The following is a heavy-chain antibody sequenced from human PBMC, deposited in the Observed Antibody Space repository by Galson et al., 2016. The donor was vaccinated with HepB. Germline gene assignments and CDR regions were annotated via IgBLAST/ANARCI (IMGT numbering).Heavy chain of an antibody. J-gene: IGHJ4*02. Sequence: SLRLSCAASGFSFSSHWMTWFRQSPGNGLEWVANIKPDGSDKNYVDSVKGRFTISRDDAKNSLYLQMDSLRVEDTAVYYCARYGGASTDWGQGILVSVSS. CDR2: IKPDGSDK. CDR1: GFSFSSHW. D-gene: IGHD3-16*01. V-gene: IGHV3-7*01. CDR3: ARYGGASTD.